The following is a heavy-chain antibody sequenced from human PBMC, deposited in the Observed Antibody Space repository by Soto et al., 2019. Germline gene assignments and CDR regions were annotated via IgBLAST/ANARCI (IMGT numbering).Heavy chain of an antibody. Sequence: SETLSLTCTVSGGSISSYHWSWIRQSPGKGLEWIGYVFYTGSTKYNPALKRRVTISVDTSKNQFSLKLSSVSAADTGLYYCARSYSGTFYGYDTWGQGILVTRLL. V-gene: IGHV4-59*01. CDR1: GGSISSYH. CDR2: VFYTGST. CDR3: ARSYSGTFYGYDT. D-gene: IGHD1-26*01. J-gene: IGHJ5*02.